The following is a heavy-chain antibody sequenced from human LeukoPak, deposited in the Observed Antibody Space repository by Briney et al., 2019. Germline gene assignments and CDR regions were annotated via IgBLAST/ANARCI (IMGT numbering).Heavy chain of an antibody. CDR2: INHSGST. CDR1: GGSFSGYY. Sequence: SETLSLTCAVYGGSFSGYYWSWIRQPPGKGLEWIGEINHSGSTNYNPSLKSRVTISVGTSKNQFSLKLSSVTAADTAVYYCARVASGWYGEFDYWGQGTLVTVSS. CDR3: ARVASGWYGEFDY. V-gene: IGHV4-34*01. D-gene: IGHD6-19*01. J-gene: IGHJ4*02.